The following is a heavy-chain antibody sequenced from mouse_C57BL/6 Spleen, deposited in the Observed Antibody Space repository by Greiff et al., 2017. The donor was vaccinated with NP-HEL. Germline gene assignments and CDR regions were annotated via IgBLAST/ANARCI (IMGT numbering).Heavy chain of an antibody. V-gene: IGHV1-63*01. CDR3: ARWETGTTGFAY. CDR2: IYPGGGYT. CDR1: GYTFTNYW. D-gene: IGHD4-1*01. J-gene: IGHJ3*01. Sequence: QVQLQQSGAELVRPGTSVKMSCKASGYTFTNYWIGWAKQRPGHGLEWIGDIYPGGGYTNYNEKFKGKATLTADKSSNTAYMQFSSLTSKDSAIYYCARWETGTTGFAYWGQGTLVTVSA.